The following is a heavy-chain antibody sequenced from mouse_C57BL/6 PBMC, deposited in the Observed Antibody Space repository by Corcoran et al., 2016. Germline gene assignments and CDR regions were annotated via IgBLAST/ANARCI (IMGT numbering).Heavy chain of an antibody. J-gene: IGHJ2*01. D-gene: IGHD1-1*01. CDR3: ATDYDGSSYVPFVY. CDR2: IDPEDGET. Sequence: EDQLQQSRAELVKPGTSVKMSCTAAGFNIKSNYMYWVKQRTEQGLEWSGRIDPEDGETKYAPKFQGKATITADTSSNTAYLQLSSLTSEDTAVYYCATDYDGSSYVPFVYLGQGTTRTVSS. V-gene: IGHV14-2*01. CDR1: GFNIKSNY.